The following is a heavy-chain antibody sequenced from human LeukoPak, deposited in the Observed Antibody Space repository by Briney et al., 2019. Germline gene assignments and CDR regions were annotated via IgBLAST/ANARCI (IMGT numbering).Heavy chain of an antibody. Sequence: GGSLRLSCAASGFTFSSYCMSWVRQAPGKGLEWVANIKQDGSEKYYVDSVKGRFTISRDNAKDSLYLQMSSLRAEDTAVYYCARDTPEMATNRLGWFDPWGQGTLVIVSS. CDR2: IKQDGSEK. J-gene: IGHJ5*02. CDR3: ARDTPEMATNRLGWFDP. CDR1: GFTFSSYC. D-gene: IGHD5-24*01. V-gene: IGHV3-7*01.